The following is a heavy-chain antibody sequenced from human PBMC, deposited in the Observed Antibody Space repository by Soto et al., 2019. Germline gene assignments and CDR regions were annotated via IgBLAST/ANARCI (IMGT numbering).Heavy chain of an antibody. CDR1: GFTFSSYG. CDR2: IWYDGSNK. Sequence: QVQLVESGGGVVQPGRSLRLSCAASGFTFSSYGMHWVRQAPGKGLEWVAVIWYDGSNKYYADSVKGRFTISRDNSKNTLYLQMNSLRAEDTAVYYCARDQTDGSGPIDYWGQGTLVTVSS. J-gene: IGHJ4*02. D-gene: IGHD6-19*01. CDR3: ARDQTDGSGPIDY. V-gene: IGHV3-33*01.